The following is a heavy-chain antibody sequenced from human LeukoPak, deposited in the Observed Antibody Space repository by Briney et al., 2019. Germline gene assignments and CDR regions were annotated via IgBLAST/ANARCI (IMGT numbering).Heavy chain of an antibody. J-gene: IGHJ6*03. CDR2: MNPNSGNT. CDR3: ARGVRGWDGDGYMDV. V-gene: IGHV1-8*03. D-gene: IGHD6-19*01. CDR1: GYTFTSYD. Sequence: AASVKVSCKASGYTFTSYDINWVRQATGQGLEWMGWMNPNSGNTGYAQKFQGRVTITRNTSISTAYMELSSLRSEDAAVYYCARGVRGWDGDGYMDVWGKGTTVTVSS.